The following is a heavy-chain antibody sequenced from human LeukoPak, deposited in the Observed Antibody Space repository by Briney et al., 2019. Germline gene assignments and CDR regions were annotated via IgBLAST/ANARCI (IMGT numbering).Heavy chain of an antibody. Sequence: GGSLRLSCAASEFSFSDFWMGWVRQAPGKGLEWVANINQGGSETYYVDSVKGRFTISRDNAKKSLFLQMNSLRAEDTAVYYCTKGRSNHYWGQGTLVTVSS. CDR2: INQGGSET. CDR1: EFSFSDFW. D-gene: IGHD4-11*01. V-gene: IGHV3-7*01. J-gene: IGHJ4*02. CDR3: TKGRSNHY.